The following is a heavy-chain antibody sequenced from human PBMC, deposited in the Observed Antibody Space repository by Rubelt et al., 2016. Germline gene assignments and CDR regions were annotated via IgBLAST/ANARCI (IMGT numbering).Heavy chain of an antibody. CDR2: IYHSGST. CDR3: ARGLVDFRY. J-gene: IGHJ4*02. CDR1: GYSISSGYY. Sequence: QLQMQESGPGLVKPSGTLSLTCTVSGYSISSGYYWGWIRQPPGKGLEWIGSIYHSGSTYYNPSLKSRVTISVDTSKNQFSLKLSSVNAADTAVYYCARGLVDFRYWGQGTRVTVSS. V-gene: IGHV4-38-2*02. D-gene: IGHD1-26*01.